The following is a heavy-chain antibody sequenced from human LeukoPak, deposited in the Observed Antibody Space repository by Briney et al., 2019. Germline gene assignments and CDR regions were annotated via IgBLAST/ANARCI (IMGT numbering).Heavy chain of an antibody. V-gene: IGHV4-59*08. CDR3: ARQLAGLAPPGFIDS. J-gene: IGHJ4*02. D-gene: IGHD3-3*02. CDR2: IYHGGST. CDR1: GGSISSPY. Sequence: SETLTLTCTVSGGSISSPYWTWIRQPPGKGLEWIGYIYHGGSTDYSPSLKSRATISLDTSKNQFSLHLTSVTAADTAVYYCARQLAGLAPPGFIDSWGQGTLVTVSS.